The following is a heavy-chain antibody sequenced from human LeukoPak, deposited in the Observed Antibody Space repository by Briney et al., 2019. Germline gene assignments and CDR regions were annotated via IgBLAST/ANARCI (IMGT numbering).Heavy chain of an antibody. CDR3: ARGYYDFWSGYYIRWGY. CDR2: INAGNGNT. Sequence: ASVTVSCKASGYTFTSYAMHWVRQAPGQRLEWMGWINAGNGNTKYSQKFQGRVTITRDTSASTAYMELSSLRSEDTAVYYCARGYYDFWSGYYIRWGYWGQGTLVTVSS. CDR1: GYTFTSYA. V-gene: IGHV1-3*01. J-gene: IGHJ4*02. D-gene: IGHD3-3*01.